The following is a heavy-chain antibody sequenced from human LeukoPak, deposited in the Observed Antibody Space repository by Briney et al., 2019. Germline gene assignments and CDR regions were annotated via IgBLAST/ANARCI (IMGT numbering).Heavy chain of an antibody. CDR1: GYTLTSFS. CDR3: ARDRYCSGGSCYSRHYYYYYGMDV. J-gene: IGHJ6*02. Sequence: ASVTVSRKASGYTLTSFSISWVRQAPGHGLEWMGWISAYNGYKDYAQKLQGRVTMTTDTSTNTAYMELRSLRSDDTAVYYCARDRYCSGGSCYSRHYYYYYGMDVWGQGTTVTVSS. CDR2: ISAYNGYK. V-gene: IGHV1-18*01. D-gene: IGHD2-15*01.